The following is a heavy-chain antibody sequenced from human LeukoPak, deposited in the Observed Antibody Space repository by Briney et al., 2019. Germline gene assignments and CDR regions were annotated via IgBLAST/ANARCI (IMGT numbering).Heavy chain of an antibody. CDR2: ISTSSSYI. J-gene: IGHJ4*02. D-gene: IGHD2-15*01. Sequence: GGSLRLSCAASGFTFSTYSMNWVRQAPGKGLEWVSSISTSSSYIDYADSVKGRFTISRDNAKNSLFLQMNSLRAEDTAVYYCERDVGLDYWGQGTLVTVSS. CDR3: ERDVGLDY. V-gene: IGHV3-21*01. CDR1: GFTFSTYS.